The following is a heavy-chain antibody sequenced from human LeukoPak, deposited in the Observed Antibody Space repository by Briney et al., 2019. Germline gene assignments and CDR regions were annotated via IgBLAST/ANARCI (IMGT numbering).Heavy chain of an antibody. J-gene: IGHJ4*02. D-gene: IGHD1-14*01. CDR1: GYTFTSYG. Sequence: GASVKVSCKASGYTFTSYGISWVRQAPGQGLEWMGWIGAYNGNTNYAQKLQGRVTMTTDTSTSTAYMELRSLRSDDTAVYYCARVTQPPRGAGFDYWSQGTLVTVSS. CDR3: ARVTQPPRGAGFDY. V-gene: IGHV1-18*01. CDR2: IGAYNGNT.